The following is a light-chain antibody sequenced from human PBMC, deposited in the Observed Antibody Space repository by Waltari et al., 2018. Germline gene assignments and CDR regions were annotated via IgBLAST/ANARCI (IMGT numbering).Light chain of an antibody. CDR3: QVWDGNNDHPWV. V-gene: IGLV3-21*02. Sequence: SYVLTQPPSVSVAPGQTARITCEGNNIGSKSIHWSQQKPGQAPALGVYDDSDRPPGIPERFSGSNSENTATLTISRVEAGDEADFYCQVWDGNNDHPWVFGGGTKLTVL. CDR2: DDS. CDR1: NIGSKS. J-gene: IGLJ3*02.